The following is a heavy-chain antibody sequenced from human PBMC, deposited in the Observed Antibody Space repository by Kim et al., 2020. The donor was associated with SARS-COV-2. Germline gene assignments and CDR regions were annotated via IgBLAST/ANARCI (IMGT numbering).Heavy chain of an antibody. Sequence: SETLSLTCTVSGGSISSGGYYWSWIRQHPGKGLEWIGYIYYSGSTYYNPSLKSRVTISVDTSKNQFSLKLSSVTAADTAVYYCARARVAGQWLAQGHRYGANWFDPWGQGSLVTVSS. J-gene: IGHJ5*02. CDR3: ARARVAGQWLAQGHRYGANWFDP. CDR2: IYYSGST. D-gene: IGHD6-19*01. CDR1: GGSISSGGYY. V-gene: IGHV4-31*03.